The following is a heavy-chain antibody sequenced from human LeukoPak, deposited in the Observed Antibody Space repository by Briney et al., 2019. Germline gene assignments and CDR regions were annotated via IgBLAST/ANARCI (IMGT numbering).Heavy chain of an antibody. CDR2: INNDGSSA. J-gene: IGHJ6*02. CDR3: ARRGTGHGMDV. CDR1: GFTFNNYW. V-gene: IGHV3-74*01. D-gene: IGHD1-1*01. Sequence: PGGSLRLSYAASGFTFNNYWIHWVRHVPGKGLVWVSRINNDGSSASYVDSVKGRFTISRDNAKNTLFLQMNSLRAEDTAVYYCARRGTGHGMDVWGQGTTVIVSS.